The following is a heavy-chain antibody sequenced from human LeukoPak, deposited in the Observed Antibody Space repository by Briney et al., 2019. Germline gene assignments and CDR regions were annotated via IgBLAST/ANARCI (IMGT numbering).Heavy chain of an antibody. CDR2: IKQDGSEK. CDR3: IRDFRSADL. J-gene: IGHJ5*02. Sequence: GGSLRLSCAASGFTFSSYWMSWVRQAPGKGLEWVANIKQDGSEKNYVDSVKGRFTISRDNAKNTVYLEMNSLSVEDTATYYCIRDFRSADLWGQGTLVTVTS. CDR1: GFTFSSYW. V-gene: IGHV3-7*01.